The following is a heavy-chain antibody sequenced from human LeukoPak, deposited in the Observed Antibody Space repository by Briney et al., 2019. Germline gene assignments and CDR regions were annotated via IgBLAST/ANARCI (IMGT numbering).Heavy chain of an antibody. CDR3: ARDRHWTNDWVFDY. Sequence: TASETLSLTCTVSGGSISPYYWSWIRQPPGKGLEWIGYIYYRGSTDYNPSLKSRVTISVDTSKNQFSLKLSSVTAADTAVYYCARDRHWTNDWVFDYWGQGTPVTVSS. J-gene: IGHJ4*02. CDR2: IYYRGST. V-gene: IGHV4-59*01. D-gene: IGHD3-16*01. CDR1: GGSISPYY.